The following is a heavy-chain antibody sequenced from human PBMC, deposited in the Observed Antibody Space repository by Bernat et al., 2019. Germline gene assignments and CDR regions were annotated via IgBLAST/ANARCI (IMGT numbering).Heavy chain of an antibody. Sequence: QVQLVESGGGVVQPGRSLRLSCAASGFTFSSYGMHWVRQAPGKGLEWVAVISYDGSNKYYADSVKGRFTISRDNSKNTLYLQMNSLRAEDTAVYYCAKDVAVAGTGSYYYGMDVWGQGTTVTVSS. V-gene: IGHV3-30*18. CDR3: AKDVAVAGTGSYYYGMDV. CDR1: GFTFSSYG. D-gene: IGHD6-13*01. CDR2: ISYDGSNK. J-gene: IGHJ6*02.